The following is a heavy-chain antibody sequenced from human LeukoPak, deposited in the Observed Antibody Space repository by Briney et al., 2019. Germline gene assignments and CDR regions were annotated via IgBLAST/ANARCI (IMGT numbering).Heavy chain of an antibody. Sequence: SETLSLTCTVSGGSVSSASHYWNWIRQPPGKGLEWIGYIYYTGNTNYNPSLKSRVAISVDTSKNQFSLNLNSVTAADTAVYYCARGDEQWLVSGTFHYWGQGTLVTVSS. J-gene: IGHJ4*02. CDR1: GGSVSSASHY. D-gene: IGHD6-19*01. CDR2: IYYTGNT. CDR3: ARGDEQWLVSGTFHY. V-gene: IGHV4-61*01.